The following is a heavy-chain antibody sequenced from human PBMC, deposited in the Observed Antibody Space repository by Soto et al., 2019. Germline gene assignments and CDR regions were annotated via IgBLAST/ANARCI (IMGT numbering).Heavy chain of an antibody. CDR3: ARVLATVRFLEWDAFDI. D-gene: IGHD3-3*01. V-gene: IGHV3-48*03. CDR1: GFTFSSYE. Sequence: GGSLRLSCAASGFTFSSYEMNWVRQAPGKGLEWVSYISSSGSTIYYADSVKGRFTISRDNAKNSLYLQMNSLRAEDTAVYYCARVLATVRFLEWDAFDIWGQGTMVTVSS. J-gene: IGHJ3*02. CDR2: ISSSGSTI.